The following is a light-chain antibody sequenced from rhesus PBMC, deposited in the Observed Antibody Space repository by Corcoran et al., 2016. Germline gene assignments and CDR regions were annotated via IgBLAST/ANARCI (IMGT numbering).Light chain of an antibody. J-gene: IGKJ1*01. CDR2: GAF. V-gene: IGKV3-24*01. CDR1: QSVSSS. Sequence: EIVMTQSPATLSLSPGERATLSCRASQSVSSSLAWYQQKPGQTPRLLIYGAFSRATGIPDRFSGSGSGTDFTLTISSLEPEDVAVYYCLQHSNLPRTFGQGTKVEIK. CDR3: LQHSNLPRT.